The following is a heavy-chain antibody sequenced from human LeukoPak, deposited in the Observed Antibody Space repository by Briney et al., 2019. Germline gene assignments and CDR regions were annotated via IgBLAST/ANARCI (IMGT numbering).Heavy chain of an antibody. CDR1: GFTFSSYV. Sequence: GGSLRLSCAASGFTFSSYVMHWVRQAPGKGLEWVAFIRYDGSNKYYADSVKGRFTISRDNSKNTLYLQMNSLRAEDTAVYYCARGFYYDSSGYYYTPGYWGQGTLVTVSS. J-gene: IGHJ4*02. V-gene: IGHV3-30*02. CDR2: IRYDGSNK. D-gene: IGHD3-22*01. CDR3: ARGFYYDSSGYYYTPGY.